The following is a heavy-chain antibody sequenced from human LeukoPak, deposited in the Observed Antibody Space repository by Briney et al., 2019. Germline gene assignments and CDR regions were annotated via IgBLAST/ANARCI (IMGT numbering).Heavy chain of an antibody. CDR1: GFTFDDYA. J-gene: IGHJ4*02. CDR2: ISWNSGSI. V-gene: IGHV3-9*01. Sequence: PGGSLRLSCAASGFTFDDYAMHWVRQAPGKGLEWVSGISWNSGSIGYADPVKGRFTISRDNAKNSLYLQMNSLRAEDTAVYYCARGHNSGSYRVLSDYWGQGTLVTVSS. D-gene: IGHD1-26*01. CDR3: ARGHNSGSYRVLSDY.